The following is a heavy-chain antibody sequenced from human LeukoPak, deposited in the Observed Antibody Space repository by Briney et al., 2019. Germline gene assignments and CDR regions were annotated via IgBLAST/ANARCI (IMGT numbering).Heavy chain of an antibody. D-gene: IGHD6-6*01. CDR1: GGSISSSNW. CDR2: IYHSGST. J-gene: IGHJ5*02. V-gene: IGHV4-4*02. CDR3: ARGNGQLANNWFDP. Sequence: SGTLSLTCAVSGGSISSSNWWSWVRQPPGKGLEWIGEIYHSGSTNYNPSLKSRVTISVDKSKNQFSLKLSSVTAADTAVYYCARGNGQLANNWFDPWGQGTLVTVSS.